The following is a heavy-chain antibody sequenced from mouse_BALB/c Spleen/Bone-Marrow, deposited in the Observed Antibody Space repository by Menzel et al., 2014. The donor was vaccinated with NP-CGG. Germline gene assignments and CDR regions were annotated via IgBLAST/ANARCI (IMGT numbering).Heavy chain of an antibody. D-gene: IGHD2-10*02. Sequence: EVQLQESGGGLVQPGGSMKLSCVASGFTFSNYWTNWVRQSPEKGLEWVAEIRLKSNNYATHYAESVKGRFTISRDDSKSSVYLQMNNLRAEDTGIYYCTRRGYGNDYWGQGTTLTVSS. V-gene: IGHV6-6*02. CDR2: IRLKSNNYAT. J-gene: IGHJ2*01. CDR1: GFTFSNYW. CDR3: TRRGYGNDY.